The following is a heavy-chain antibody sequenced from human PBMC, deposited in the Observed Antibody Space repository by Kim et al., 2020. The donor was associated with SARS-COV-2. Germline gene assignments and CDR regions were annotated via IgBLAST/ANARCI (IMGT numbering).Heavy chain of an antibody. CDR3: AQSRDDFHTDAFDI. D-gene: IGHD2-2*01. CDR2: ISRTTIFI. CDR1: GFALSTYS. V-gene: IGHV3-21*06. Sequence: GGSLRLSCAASGFALSTYSMNWVRRAPGKGLEWVSSISRTTIFIYYADSVKGRFTISRDDAKNSLYLQMNSLRAEDTAVYYCAQSRDDFHTDAFDIWGQGTMVTVSS. J-gene: IGHJ3*02.